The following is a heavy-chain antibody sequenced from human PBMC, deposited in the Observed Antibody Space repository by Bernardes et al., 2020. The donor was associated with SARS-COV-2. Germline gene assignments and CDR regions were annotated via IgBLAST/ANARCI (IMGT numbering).Heavy chain of an antibody. Sequence: SETLSLTCAFYGSSFSGYYWSWIRQPPGKGLEWIWEINHSGSTNYNPSLKSRVTISVDTSKNQFSLKLISVTAADTAVYYCARRGKELFDYWGQGTLVTVSS. CDR3: ARRGKELFDY. CDR1: GSSFSGYY. J-gene: IGHJ4*02. D-gene: IGHD1-7*01. V-gene: IGHV4-34*01. CDR2: INHSGST.